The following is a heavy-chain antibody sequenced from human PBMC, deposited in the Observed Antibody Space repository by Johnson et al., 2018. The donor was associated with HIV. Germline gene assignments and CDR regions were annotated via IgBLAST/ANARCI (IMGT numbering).Heavy chain of an antibody. J-gene: IGHJ3*01. D-gene: IGHD1-26*01. Sequence: QVQLVESGGGVVQPGTSLRLSCAASGFTFSKFGMHWVRQAPGKGLEWVAVIWYGGKNRHVADSLKGRFTISRDNSKNTLNLEMDGLKDEDTGLYYCVKDRGSPGVPAALDVWGQGTKVIVSS. CDR2: IWYGGKNR. CDR1: GFTFSKFG. CDR3: VKDRGSPGVPAALDV. V-gene: IGHV3-33*06.